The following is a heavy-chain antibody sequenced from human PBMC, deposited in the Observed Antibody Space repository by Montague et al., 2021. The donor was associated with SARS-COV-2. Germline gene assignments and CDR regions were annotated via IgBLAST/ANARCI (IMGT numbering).Heavy chain of an antibody. CDR1: GFTFSTYA. V-gene: IGHV3-64*02. J-gene: IGHJ4*02. Sequence: SLRLSCAVSGFTFSTYAMHWVRQAPGKGLEYVSAISHDGGTTYYSDSVKGIFTISRDNSKNTLYLQMGSLRAEDMAVYYCARVTQWLGNYFDHWGQGTLVTVSS. CDR3: ARVTQWLGNYFDH. CDR2: ISHDGGTT. D-gene: IGHD6-19*01.